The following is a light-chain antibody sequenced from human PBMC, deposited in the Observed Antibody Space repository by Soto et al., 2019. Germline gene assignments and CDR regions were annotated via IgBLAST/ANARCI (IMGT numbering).Light chain of an antibody. CDR3: SSYTSSTIPYV. Sequence: QSALTQPASVSGSPGQSITISCTGTSSDVGGYRYVSWYQQHPGKAPKLMIYEVSNRPSGVSTRFSGSKSGNTASLTISGLQAEDEADYYCSSYTSSTIPYVFGTGTSSPS. CDR1: SSDVGGYRY. V-gene: IGLV2-14*01. J-gene: IGLJ1*01. CDR2: EVS.